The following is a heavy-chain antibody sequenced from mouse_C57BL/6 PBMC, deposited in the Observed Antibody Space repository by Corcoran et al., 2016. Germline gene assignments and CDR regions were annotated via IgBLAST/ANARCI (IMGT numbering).Heavy chain of an antibody. CDR3: VPYSNYDWFAY. D-gene: IGHD2-5*01. V-gene: IGHV1-26*01. CDR2: INPNNGGT. Sequence: EVQLQQSGPERVKPGASVKISCKASGYTLTDYYMNWVKQSHGKSLEWIGDINPNNGGTSYNQKFKGKATLTVDKSSSTAYMELRSLKSDDSAVYYCVPYSNYDWFAYWGQGTLVTVSA. J-gene: IGHJ3*01. CDR1: GYTLTDYY.